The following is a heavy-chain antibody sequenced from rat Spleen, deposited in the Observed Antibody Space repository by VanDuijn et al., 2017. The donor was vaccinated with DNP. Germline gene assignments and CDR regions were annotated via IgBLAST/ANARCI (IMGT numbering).Heavy chain of an antibody. J-gene: IGHJ3*01. CDR3: ARSGLGRGFAY. CDR2: INSEGST. V-gene: IGHV3-3*01. Sequence: EVQLQESGPGLVKPSQSLSLTCSVTGYSITSSYWGWIRKFPGNKMEWIGYINSEGSTYYNPSLKSRISITRDTSKNQFFLQVNSVTTEDTAIYYCARSGLGRGFAYWGQGTLVTVSS. D-gene: IGHD5-1*01. CDR1: GYSITSSY.